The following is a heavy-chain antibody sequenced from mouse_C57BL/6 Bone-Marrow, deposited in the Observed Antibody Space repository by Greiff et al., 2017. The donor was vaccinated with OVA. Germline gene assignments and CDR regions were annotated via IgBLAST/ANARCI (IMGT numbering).Heavy chain of an antibody. V-gene: IGHV5-9-1*02. Sequence: EVKLVESGEGLVKPGGSLKLSCAASGFTFSSYAMSWVRQTPEKRLEWVAYISSGGDYIYYADTVKGRFTSSRDKSRNTRYVQMSSLKSEDTAMYYCTRAVAFDYWGQGTTLTVSS. J-gene: IGHJ2*01. CDR3: TRAVAFDY. CDR2: ISSGGDYI. D-gene: IGHD1-1*01. CDR1: GFTFSSYA.